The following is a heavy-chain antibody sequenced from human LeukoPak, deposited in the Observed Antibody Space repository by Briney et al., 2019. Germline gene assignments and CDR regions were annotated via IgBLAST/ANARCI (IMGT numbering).Heavy chain of an antibody. CDR2: INHSGST. CDR3: ARGLSSGWYNY. V-gene: IGHV4-34*01. J-gene: IGHJ4*02. D-gene: IGHD6-19*01. Sequence: SETLSLTCAVYGGSFSGYYWSWIRQPPGKGLEWIGEINHSGSTNYNPSLKSRVTISVDTSKNQFSLKLSSVTAADTAVYYCARGLSSGWYNYWGQGTLVTVSS. CDR1: GGSFSGYY.